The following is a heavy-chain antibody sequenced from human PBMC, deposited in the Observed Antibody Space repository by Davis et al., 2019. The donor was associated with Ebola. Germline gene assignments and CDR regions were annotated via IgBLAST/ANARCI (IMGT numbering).Heavy chain of an antibody. CDR1: GFTFSSYW. CDR2: IKQDGSEK. CDR3: ARVVSLWFGELPY. V-gene: IGHV3-7*01. D-gene: IGHD3-10*01. Sequence: GESLKISCAASGFTFSSYWMSWVRQAPGKGLEWVANIKQDGSEKYYVDSVKGRFTISRDNAKNSLYLQMNSLRAGDTAVYYCARVVSLWFGELPYWGQGTLVTVSS. J-gene: IGHJ4*02.